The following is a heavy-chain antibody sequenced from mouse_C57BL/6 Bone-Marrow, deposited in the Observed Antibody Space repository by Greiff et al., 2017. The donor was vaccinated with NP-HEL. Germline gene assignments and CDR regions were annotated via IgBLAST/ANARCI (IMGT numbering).Heavy chain of an antibody. J-gene: IGHJ3*01. CDR3: ANLRAWFAY. CDR1: GYTFTSYT. D-gene: IGHD1-1*01. CDR2: INPSSGYT. Sequence: VQRVESGAELARPGASVKMSCKASGYTFTSYTMHWVKQRPGQGLEWIGYINPSSGYTKYNQKFKDKATLTADKSSSTAYMQLSSLTSEDSAVYYCANLRAWFAYWGQGTLVTVSA. V-gene: IGHV1-4*01.